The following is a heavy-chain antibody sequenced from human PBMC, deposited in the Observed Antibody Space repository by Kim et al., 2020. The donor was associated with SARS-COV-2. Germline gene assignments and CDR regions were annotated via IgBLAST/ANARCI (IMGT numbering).Heavy chain of an antibody. CDR2: IYWDDDK. J-gene: IGHJ3*02. D-gene: IGHD3-10*01. CDR3: AHRGMVRGLGYAFDI. Sequence: SGPTLVKPTQTLTLTCTFSGFSLSTSGVGVGWIRQPPGKALELLALIYWDDDKRYSPSLKSRLTITKDTSKNQVVLTMTNMDPVDKATYYCAHRGMVRGLGYAFDIWGQGTMGTVSS. CDR1: GFSLSTSGVG. V-gene: IGHV2-5*02.